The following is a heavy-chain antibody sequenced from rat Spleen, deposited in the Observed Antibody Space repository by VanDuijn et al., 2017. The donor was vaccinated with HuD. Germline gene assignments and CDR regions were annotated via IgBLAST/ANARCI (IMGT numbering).Heavy chain of an antibody. CDR3: ASGVNWEGVMDA. Sequence: EVQLQESGPGLVKPSQSLSLTCSVTGNSIANGYRWNWIRRFPGSKLEWMGYINSAGTTVYNPSLKSRISITRDTSKNQFFLQVNSVTTEDTATYYCASGVNWEGVMDAWGQGASVTVSS. J-gene: IGHJ4*01. V-gene: IGHV3-3*01. CDR1: GNSIANGYR. CDR2: INSAGTT. D-gene: IGHD5-1*01.